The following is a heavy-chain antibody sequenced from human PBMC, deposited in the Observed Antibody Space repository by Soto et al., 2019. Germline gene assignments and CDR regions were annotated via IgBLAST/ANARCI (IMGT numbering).Heavy chain of an antibody. D-gene: IGHD6-19*01. Sequence: QVQLVQSGAEVKKPGASVKVSCRASGYMYTSNGIAWVRQAPGQGREWMGLMSAYNGNTNYAAKFQGRVTMTTDTSTTTAYMELRSLKSDDTAKYYCAREAIAVPGTRGGYDFWGQGTLVTVSS. V-gene: IGHV1-18*04. CDR3: AREAIAVPGTRGGYDF. J-gene: IGHJ4*02. CDR1: GYMYTSNG. CDR2: MSAYNGNT.